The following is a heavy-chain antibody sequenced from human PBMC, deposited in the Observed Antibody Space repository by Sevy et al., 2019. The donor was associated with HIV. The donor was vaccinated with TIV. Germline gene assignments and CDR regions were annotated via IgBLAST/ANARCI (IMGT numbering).Heavy chain of an antibody. Sequence: ASVKVSCKASGYTFTSYGISWVRQAPGQGLEWMGWISAYNGNTNYAQKLQGRVTMTTDTSTSTAYMELRSLRSDETALYYCARVSAKIVGSYISRYWYFDLWGRGTLVTVSS. D-gene: IGHD1-26*01. CDR1: GYTFTSYG. CDR2: ISAYNGNT. J-gene: IGHJ2*01. CDR3: ARVSAKIVGSYISRYWYFDL. V-gene: IGHV1-18*01.